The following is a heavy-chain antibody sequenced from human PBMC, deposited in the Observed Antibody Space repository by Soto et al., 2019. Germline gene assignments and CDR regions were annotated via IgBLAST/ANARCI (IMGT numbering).Heavy chain of an antibody. CDR3: ARSPFGRDILDF. V-gene: IGHV1-46*01. CDR1: GYTFINYY. D-gene: IGHD3-10*01. CDR2: ISPRDEST. J-gene: IGHJ4*02. Sequence: QVQLVQSGAEVKKPAASVRVSCKASGYTFINYYIHWVRQAPGQGLEWMGMISPRDESTFYAQDCQGRVTVTSDASTSTVYMELSGLRSEDTATFYCARSPFGRDILDFWGQGTLVTVSS.